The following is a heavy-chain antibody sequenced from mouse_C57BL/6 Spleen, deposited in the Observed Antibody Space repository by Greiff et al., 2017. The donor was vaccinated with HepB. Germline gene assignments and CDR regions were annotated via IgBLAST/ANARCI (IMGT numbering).Heavy chain of an antibody. Sequence: EVQLVESGGGLVQPKGSLKLSCAASGFTFNTYAMHWVRQAPGKGLEWVARIRSKSSNYATYYADSVKDRFTISRDDSQSMLYLQMNNLKTEDTAMYYCVRDSRYDGYYPLLDYWGQGTTLTVSS. CDR1: GFTFNTYA. D-gene: IGHD2-3*01. CDR2: IRSKSSNYAT. J-gene: IGHJ2*01. CDR3: VRDSRYDGYYPLLDY. V-gene: IGHV10-3*01.